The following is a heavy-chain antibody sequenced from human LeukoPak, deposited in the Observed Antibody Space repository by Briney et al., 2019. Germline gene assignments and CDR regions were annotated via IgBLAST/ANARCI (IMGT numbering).Heavy chain of an antibody. V-gene: IGHV3-30*02. CDR3: AKDIVTSQNWFDP. CDR1: GFTFSSYG. Sequence: PGGSLRLSCAASGFTFSSYGMHWVRQAPGKGLEWVAFIRYDGSNKYYADSVKGRSTISRDNSKNTLYLQMNSLRAEDTAVYYCAKDIVTSQNWFDPWGQGTLVTVSS. J-gene: IGHJ5*02. CDR2: IRYDGSNK. D-gene: IGHD2/OR15-2a*01.